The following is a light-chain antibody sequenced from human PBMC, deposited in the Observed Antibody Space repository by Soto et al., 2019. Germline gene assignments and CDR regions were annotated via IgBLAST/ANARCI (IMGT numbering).Light chain of an antibody. V-gene: IGKV1-39*01. CDR2: AAS. J-gene: IGKJ1*01. Sequence: DIQMTQSPSSLSASVGDRVTITCRASQTISSYLNWYHQNPGKAPKLLIYAASTLQSGVPSRFSGSGSGTDFTLTISSLQPEDFATYFCQQSYSTPRTFGQGTKVEIK. CDR3: QQSYSTPRT. CDR1: QTISSY.